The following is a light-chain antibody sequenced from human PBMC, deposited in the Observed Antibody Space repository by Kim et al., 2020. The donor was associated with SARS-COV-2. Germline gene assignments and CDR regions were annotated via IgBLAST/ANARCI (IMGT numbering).Light chain of an antibody. CDR2: GAS. J-gene: IGKJ2*01. V-gene: IGKV3-15*01. Sequence: VMTQSQATLSVSPGERATLSCRASQSVSSSLAWYQQRPGQAPRLLIYGASTRATGIPARFSGSGSGTEFTLTISSLQSEDFALYYCQQYKKWPPHTFGQGTKLDI. CDR1: QSVSSS. CDR3: QQYKKWPPHT.